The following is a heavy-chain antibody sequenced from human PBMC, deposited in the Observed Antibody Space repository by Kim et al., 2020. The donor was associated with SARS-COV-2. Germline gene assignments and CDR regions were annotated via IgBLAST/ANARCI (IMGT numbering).Heavy chain of an antibody. J-gene: IGHJ3*01. CDR1: GFTFSTYW. D-gene: IGHD6-13*01. V-gene: IGHV3-74*01. Sequence: GGSLRLSCAASGFTFSTYWMHWVRQAPGKGLVWVSRVNPDGSSTSYADSVKGRFTISRDNAKNTLYLQMNSLRDEDTAAYYCVRDFGIAIPADLDVFDLWGQGTMVTVSS. CDR2: VNPDGSST. CDR3: VRDFGIAIPADLDVFDL.